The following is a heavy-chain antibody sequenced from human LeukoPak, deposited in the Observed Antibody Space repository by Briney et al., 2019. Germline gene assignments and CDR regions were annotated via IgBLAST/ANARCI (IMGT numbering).Heavy chain of an antibody. V-gene: IGHV1-18*01. Sequence: VKVSCQASGYTFNSFGFSWVRQAPGQGLEWMGWISAKNGYSKYAQKLQGRVTMTTDTSTSTAYMELRSLRSDDTAVYYCARWNGYYDFWSGYSLPFDYWGQGTLVTVSS. CDR2: ISAKNGYS. J-gene: IGHJ4*02. CDR1: GYTFNSFG. D-gene: IGHD3-3*01. CDR3: ARWNGYYDFWSGYSLPFDY.